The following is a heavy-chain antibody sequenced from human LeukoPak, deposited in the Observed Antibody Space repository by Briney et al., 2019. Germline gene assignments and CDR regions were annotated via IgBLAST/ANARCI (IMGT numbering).Heavy chain of an antibody. J-gene: IGHJ4*02. Sequence: SETLSLTCAVYGGSFSGYYWSWIRQPPGKGLEWIGEINHSGSTNYNPSLKCRVTISLNTSKNQFSLKLSSVTAADTAVYYCARVGGISQFDYWGQGTLVTVSS. CDR1: GGSFSGYY. D-gene: IGHD1-14*01. CDR2: INHSGST. V-gene: IGHV4-34*01. CDR3: ARVGGISQFDY.